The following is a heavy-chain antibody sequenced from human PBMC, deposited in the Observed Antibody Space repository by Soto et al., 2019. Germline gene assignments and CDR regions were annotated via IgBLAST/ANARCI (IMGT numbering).Heavy chain of an antibody. CDR2: IIPIFGTA. D-gene: IGHD3-10*01. CDR1: GGTFSSYA. J-gene: IGHJ6*02. CDR3: ARERLLWFGELLPSRSAGMDV. V-gene: IGHV1-69*01. Sequence: QVQLVQSGAEVKKPGSSVKVSCKASGGTFSSYAISWVRQAPGQGLEWMGGIIPIFGTANYAQKFQGRVTITADESTSTAYMELSSLRSEDTAVYYCARERLLWFGELLPSRSAGMDVWGQGTMVTVSS.